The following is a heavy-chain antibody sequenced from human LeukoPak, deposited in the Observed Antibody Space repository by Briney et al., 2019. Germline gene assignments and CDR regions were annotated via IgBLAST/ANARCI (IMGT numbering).Heavy chain of an antibody. CDR1: GGTFSSYA. J-gene: IGHJ6*03. CDR3: ARSGYQYYYYYMDV. CDR2: IIPIFGTA. V-gene: IGHV1-69*05. Sequence: VASVKVSCKASGGTFSSYAISWVRQAPGQGLEWMGGIIPIFGTANYTQKFQGRVTITTDESTSTAYMELSSLRSEDTAVYYCARSGYQYYYYYMDVWGKGTTVTVSS. D-gene: IGHD2-15*01.